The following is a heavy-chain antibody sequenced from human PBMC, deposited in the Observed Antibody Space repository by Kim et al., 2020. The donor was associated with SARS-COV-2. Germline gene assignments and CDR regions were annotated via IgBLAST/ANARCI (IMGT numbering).Heavy chain of an antibody. J-gene: IGHJ4*02. CDR1: GGSFRGHY. CDR2: IDHSGGA. Sequence: SETLSLTCAVYGGSFRGHYWNWIRQSPDLGLEWIGEIDHSGGANYNPSLKSRVSLSADTSKNQFSLKLNSVSAADTAIYYCARRAAGIDWWGQGTPVTVS. CDR3: ARRAAGIDW. V-gene: IGHV4-34*01.